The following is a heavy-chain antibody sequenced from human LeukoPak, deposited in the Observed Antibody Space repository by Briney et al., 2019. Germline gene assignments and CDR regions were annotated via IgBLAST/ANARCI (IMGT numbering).Heavy chain of an antibody. J-gene: IGHJ4*02. CDR2: ISGSGWTT. V-gene: IGHV3-23*01. CDR3: AKDRDGSARYFTNFDY. D-gene: IGHD3-10*01. Sequence: QAGGSLRLSCAASGFTFSSYAMNWVRQSPGKGLEWVSVISGSGWTTYYEDSVNGRFTLSRENSNNTLSLQMNSLRADDPAVYYCAKDRDGSARYFTNFDYWGQGTLVTVSS. CDR1: GFTFSSYA.